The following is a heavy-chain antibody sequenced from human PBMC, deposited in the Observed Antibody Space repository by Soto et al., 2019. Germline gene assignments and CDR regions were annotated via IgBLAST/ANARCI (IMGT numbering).Heavy chain of an antibody. D-gene: IGHD3-16*01. J-gene: IGHJ3*01. CDR2: ISGSAGTT. CDR3: AKNVPAYADAFDS. V-gene: IGHV3-23*01. CDR1: GFIFASYA. Sequence: PGGSLRLSCSASGFIFASYAMSWVSQAPGKWLEWVSVISGSAGTTDYAGSVTGRFTISRDNSKNTLYLHMNSLKGEDTAVYYGAKNVPAYADAFDSWGQGTLVTVTS.